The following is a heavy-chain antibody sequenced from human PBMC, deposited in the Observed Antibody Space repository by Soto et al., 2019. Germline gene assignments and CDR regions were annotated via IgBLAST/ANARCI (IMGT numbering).Heavy chain of an antibody. CDR3: ARGYYDSSGYYYKDWAFDY. D-gene: IGHD3-22*01. CDR1: AYTFTSYG. CDR2: ISAYNGNT. J-gene: IGHJ4*02. Sequence: GASVKVSCKASAYTFTSYGITWVRQAPGQGLEWMGWISAYNGNTNYAQKLQGRVTMTTDTSTSTAYMELRSLRSDDTAVYYCARGYYDSSGYYYKDWAFDYWGQGTLVTVSS. V-gene: IGHV1-18*04.